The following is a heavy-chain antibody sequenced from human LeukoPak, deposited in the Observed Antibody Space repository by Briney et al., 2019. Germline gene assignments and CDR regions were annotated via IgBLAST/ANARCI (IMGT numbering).Heavy chain of an antibody. Sequence: PSETLSLTCTVSGGSISSYYRSWIRQPPGKGLEWIGYMFYSGRTNHNPSLKSRVTISVDTSKNQFSLKLSSVTAADTAVYYCAVSAAALFDPWGQGTLVTASS. V-gene: IGHV4-59*12. CDR3: AVSAAALFDP. CDR1: GGSISSYY. D-gene: IGHD6-6*01. CDR2: MFYSGRT. J-gene: IGHJ5*02.